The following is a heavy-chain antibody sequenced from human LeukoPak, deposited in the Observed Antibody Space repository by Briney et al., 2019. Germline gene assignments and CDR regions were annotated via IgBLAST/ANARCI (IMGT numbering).Heavy chain of an antibody. Sequence: ASVKVSCKASGYTFTGYYMHWVRQAPGQGPEWMGWINPNSGGTNYAQKFQGRVTMTRDTSISTAYMELSSLRSEDTAVYYCATRRLGGWYYFDYWGQGTLVTVSS. D-gene: IGHD6-19*01. V-gene: IGHV1-2*02. CDR3: ATRRLGGWYYFDY. CDR2: INPNSGGT. CDR1: GYTFTGYY. J-gene: IGHJ4*02.